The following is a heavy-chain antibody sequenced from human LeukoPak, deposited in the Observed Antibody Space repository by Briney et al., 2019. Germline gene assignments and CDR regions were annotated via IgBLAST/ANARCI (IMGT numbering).Heavy chain of an antibody. CDR2: IIPIFGTA. J-gene: IGHJ6*03. D-gene: IGHD2-8*01. Sequence: ASVKVSCKASGGTFSSYAISWVRQAPGQGLEWMGGIIPIFGTANYAQKFQGRVTITADESTSTAYMELSSLRSEDTAVYYCAKDRCSNGIGCYYYYMDVWGKGTTVTISS. V-gene: IGHV1-69*13. CDR1: GGTFSSYA. CDR3: AKDRCSNGIGCYYYYMDV.